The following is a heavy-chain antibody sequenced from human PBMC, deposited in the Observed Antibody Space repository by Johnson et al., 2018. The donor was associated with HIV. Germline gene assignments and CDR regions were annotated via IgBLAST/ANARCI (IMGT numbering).Heavy chain of an antibody. CDR2: INWNGGST. J-gene: IGHJ3*02. CDR1: GFTFDDHG. Sequence: VQLVESGGGVVRPGGSLRLSCAASGFTFDDHGMSWVRQAPGTGLDWVSGINWNGGSTGYADSVKGRFTITRDNAKNSLYLQMNSLRAEDTAVYYCARATYYYDSSGYLGDAFDIWGQGTMVTVSS. CDR3: ARATYYYDSSGYLGDAFDI. D-gene: IGHD3-22*01. V-gene: IGHV3-20*04.